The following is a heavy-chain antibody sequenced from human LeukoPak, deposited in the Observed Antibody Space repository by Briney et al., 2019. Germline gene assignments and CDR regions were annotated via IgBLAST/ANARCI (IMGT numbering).Heavy chain of an antibody. V-gene: IGHV3-23*01. CDR3: ARHYDKSALRYFDY. CDR1: GFTFIDHA. J-gene: IGHJ4*02. CDR2: I. D-gene: IGHD3-22*01. Sequence: PGASLRLSCEASGFTFIDHAMSWVRQTPGKGLEWVSGIKGRFIISRDNSKNTLYLQVNSLRDEDTAEYSCARHYDKSALRYFDYWGQGTLAIVSS.